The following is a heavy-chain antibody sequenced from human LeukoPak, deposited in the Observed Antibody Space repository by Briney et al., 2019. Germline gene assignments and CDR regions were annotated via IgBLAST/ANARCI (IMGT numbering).Heavy chain of an antibody. CDR2: FNHSGRT. D-gene: IGHD6-6*01. CDR3: ARRRDSSSPAFDY. V-gene: IGHV4-34*01. Sequence: SEPLSLPCALYVESFSGYYWSCMPQPPGKGLECMGDFNHSGRTNYNPYLKSRVTISVDTSQNQFSLKLSSVTAADTDVYYCARRRDSSSPAFDYWGQGTLVTVSS. J-gene: IGHJ4*02. CDR1: VESFSGYY.